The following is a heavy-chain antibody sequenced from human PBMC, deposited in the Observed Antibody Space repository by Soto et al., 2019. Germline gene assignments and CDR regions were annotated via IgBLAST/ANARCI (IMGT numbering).Heavy chain of an antibody. CDR2: IWYDGSNK. J-gene: IGHJ6*02. CDR3: ARGGVYGGEHYYTGMDV. Sequence: PGGSLRLSCAASGFTFSSYGMHWVRQAPGKGLEWVAVIWYDGSNKYYADSVRGRFTISRDNSKNMVYLQMNDLRADDSAVYYCARGGVYGGEHYYTGMDVWGQGTTVTVSS. D-gene: IGHD3-3*01. CDR1: GFTFSSYG. V-gene: IGHV3-33*01.